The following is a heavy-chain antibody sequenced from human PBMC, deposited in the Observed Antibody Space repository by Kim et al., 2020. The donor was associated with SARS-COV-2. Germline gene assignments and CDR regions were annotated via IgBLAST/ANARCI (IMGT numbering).Heavy chain of an antibody. D-gene: IGHD3-9*01. J-gene: IGHJ6*02. V-gene: IGHV1-3*01. CDR1: GYTFTSYA. Sequence: ASVKVSCKASGYTFTSYAMHWVRQAPGQRLEWMGWINAGNGNTKYSQKFQGRVTITRDTSASTAYMELSSLRSEDTAVYYCARDAALNYDILTGYYFLSGGHGMDVWGQGTTVTVSS. CDR2: INAGNGNT. CDR3: ARDAALNYDILTGYYFLSGGHGMDV.